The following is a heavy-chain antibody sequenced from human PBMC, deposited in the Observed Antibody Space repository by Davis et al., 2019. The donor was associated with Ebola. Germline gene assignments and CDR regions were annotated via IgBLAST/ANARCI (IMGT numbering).Heavy chain of an antibody. D-gene: IGHD2-15*01. CDR3: ARGYCSGGSCYSGDY. CDR1: GGTFSNYA. V-gene: IGHV1-69*06. CDR2: IIPIFGTA. Sequence: AASVKVSCKASGGTFSNYAISWVRQAPGQGLEWMGGIIPIFGTANYAQKFQGRVTITADKSTSTAYMELRSLRSDDTAVYYCARGYCSGGSCYSGDYWGQGTLVTVSS. J-gene: IGHJ4*02.